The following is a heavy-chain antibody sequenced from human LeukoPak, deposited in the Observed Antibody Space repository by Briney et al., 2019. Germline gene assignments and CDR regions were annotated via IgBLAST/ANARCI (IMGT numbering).Heavy chain of an antibody. Sequence: GGSLRLSCAASGFTFSSYAMSWVRQAPGKGLEWVSAISGSGGSTYYADSVKGRFTISRDNSKNTLYLQMNSLRDEDTAVYYCAKSQNYYDSSGYYWERTYYFDYWGQGTLVTVSS. CDR2: ISGSGGST. CDR1: GFTFSSYA. J-gene: IGHJ4*02. V-gene: IGHV3-23*01. CDR3: AKSQNYYDSSGYYWERTYYFDY. D-gene: IGHD3-22*01.